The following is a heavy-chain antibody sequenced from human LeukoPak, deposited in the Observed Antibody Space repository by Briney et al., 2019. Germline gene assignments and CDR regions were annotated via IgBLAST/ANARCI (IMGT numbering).Heavy chain of an antibody. CDR1: GFTFRSYG. V-gene: IGHV3-30*18. CDR2: ISYDGSNE. Sequence: GRPLRLSCAASGFTFRSYGMHWVRQAPGKGLEWVAGISYDGSNEYYADFVKGQFTISRDNSKNTLYLQMNSLRAEDTAVYYCAKDPSGYYEGVDYWGQGTLVILSS. J-gene: IGHJ4*02. CDR3: AKDPSGYYEGVDY. D-gene: IGHD5-12*01.